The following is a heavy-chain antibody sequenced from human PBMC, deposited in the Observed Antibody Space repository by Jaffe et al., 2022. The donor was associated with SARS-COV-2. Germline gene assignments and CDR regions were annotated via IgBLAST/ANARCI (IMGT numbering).Heavy chain of an antibody. J-gene: IGHJ4*02. CDR1: GFSFSNYA. Sequence: DVQLLESGGGLVQPGGSLRLSCAASGFSFSNYAMGWVRQAPGKGLEWVSAISGSGGSTYYADSVKGRFIISRDTSKNTLYLQMNSLRAEDTAVYYCARSTTMVLYYFDYWGQGTLVTVSS. V-gene: IGHV3-23*01. CDR2: ISGSGGST. D-gene: IGHD2-8*01. CDR3: ARSTTMVLYYFDY.